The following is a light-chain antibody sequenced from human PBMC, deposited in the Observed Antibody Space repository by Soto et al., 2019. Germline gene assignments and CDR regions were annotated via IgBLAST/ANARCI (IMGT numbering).Light chain of an antibody. CDR3: QQYGSSPWT. CDR2: GAS. Sequence: EIVLTQSPGTLSLSPGERATLSCRASQRVSSSYLAWYQQKPGQAPRLLIYGASSRATGIPDRFSGSGSGTDFTLTISRVEPEDFAVYYCQQYGSSPWTVGQGTKVEIK. J-gene: IGKJ1*01. CDR1: QRVSSSY. V-gene: IGKV3-20*01.